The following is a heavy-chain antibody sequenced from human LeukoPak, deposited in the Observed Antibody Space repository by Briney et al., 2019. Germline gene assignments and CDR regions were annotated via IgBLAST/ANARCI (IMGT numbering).Heavy chain of an antibody. D-gene: IGHD3-3*02. Sequence: PGGSLRLSCAASGFTFSSYSMNWARQAPGKGLEWFSYISSGSSTIYYADSVKGRFTISRDNAKNSLYVQMNSLRAEDTAVYYCASSTASRAFDMWGQGTMVTVSS. J-gene: IGHJ3*02. V-gene: IGHV3-48*01. CDR1: GFTFSSYS. CDR3: ASSTASRAFDM. CDR2: ISSGSSTI.